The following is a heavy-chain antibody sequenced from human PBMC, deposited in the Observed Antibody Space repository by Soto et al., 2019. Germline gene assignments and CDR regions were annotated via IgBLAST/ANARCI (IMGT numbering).Heavy chain of an antibody. J-gene: IGHJ6*02. CDR3: ARDVIGYRSRASPMDV. D-gene: IGHD5-18*01. CDR2: IIPIFGTA. CDR1: GDTFSSYA. V-gene: IGHV1-69*01. Sequence: QVQLVQSGAEVKKPGSSVKVSCKASGDTFSSYAISWVRQAPGQGLEWMGGIIPIFGTANYAQKFQGRVTITAAESTSTAYMELSRLRSEDTAVYYCARDVIGYRSRASPMDVWGQGTTVTVSS.